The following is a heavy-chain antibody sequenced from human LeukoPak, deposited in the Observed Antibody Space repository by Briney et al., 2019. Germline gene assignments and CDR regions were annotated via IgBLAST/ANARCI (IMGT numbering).Heavy chain of an antibody. V-gene: IGHV4-38-2*02. CDR3: ARDSSGTDY. CDR1: GYSITSDHY. Sequence: SETLSLTCAVFGYSITSDHYWGWIRQPPGRGLEWIATVYHTGSTYYSPSLKSRVTISLDTSKNEFSLKLTSVTAADSAVYYCARDSSGTDYWGQGTLVTVSS. CDR2: VYHTGST. D-gene: IGHD6-19*01. J-gene: IGHJ4*02.